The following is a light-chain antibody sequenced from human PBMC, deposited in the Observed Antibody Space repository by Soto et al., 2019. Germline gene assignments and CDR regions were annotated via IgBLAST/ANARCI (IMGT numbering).Light chain of an antibody. J-gene: IGKJ4*01. CDR3: QQPNNFPRGLT. CDR1: VSRW. V-gene: IGKV1-12*01. Sequence: DIQMTQSPSSVSASIGDTVTITCRATVSRWLAWYQQKPGKAPKLLIHAASTLQGGVPSRFSGSGSGTNFTLTISSLQPEDFATYYCQQPNNFPRGLTFGGGTKVEIK. CDR2: AAS.